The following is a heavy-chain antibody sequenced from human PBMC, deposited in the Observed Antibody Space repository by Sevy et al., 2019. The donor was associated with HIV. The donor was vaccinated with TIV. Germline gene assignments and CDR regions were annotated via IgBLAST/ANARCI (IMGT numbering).Heavy chain of an antibody. CDR1: GFTFSNYG. Sequence: GGSLRLSCAASGFTFSNYGMHWVRQAPVKGLEWVAVIWNDGSNKHYADSVKGRFTISRDNSKNTLYLQMNSLRVEDTAVYFCARGADFNDRSAKRDFDYWGQGTLVTVSS. D-gene: IGHD3-22*01. CDR2: IWNDGSNK. J-gene: IGHJ4*02. V-gene: IGHV3-33*01. CDR3: ARGADFNDRSAKRDFDY.